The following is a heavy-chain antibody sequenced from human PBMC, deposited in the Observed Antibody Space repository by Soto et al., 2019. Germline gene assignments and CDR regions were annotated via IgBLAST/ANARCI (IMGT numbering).Heavy chain of an antibody. CDR3: AREGIAVADYYFDY. J-gene: IGHJ4*02. CDR1: GFTFSSYS. CDR2: ISSSSSYI. V-gene: IGHV3-21*01. Sequence: EVQLVESGGGLVKPGGSLRLSCAASGFTFSSYSMNWVRQAPGKGLEWVSSISSSSSYIYYADSVKGRFTISRDNAKNSLYLQMNSLRAEDTAVYYCAREGIAVADYYFDYWGQGTLVTVSS. D-gene: IGHD6-19*01.